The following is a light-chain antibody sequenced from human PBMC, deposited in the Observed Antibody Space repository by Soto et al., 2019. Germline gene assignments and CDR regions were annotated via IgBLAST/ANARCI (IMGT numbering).Light chain of an antibody. Sequence: EVVLTQSPVTLSLSPGERANLTCRATQSFRGLLAWYQQKPGKAPRLLIYDAYNRATGIPPRFSGSGSGTDFTLTISSLEPEDSAVYYCQQRHMWPITFGQGTRLEIK. V-gene: IGKV3-11*01. CDR3: QQRHMWPIT. J-gene: IGKJ5*01. CDR1: QSFRGL. CDR2: DAY.